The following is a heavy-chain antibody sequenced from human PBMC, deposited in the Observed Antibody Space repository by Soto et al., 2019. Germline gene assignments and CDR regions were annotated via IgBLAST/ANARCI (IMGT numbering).Heavy chain of an antibody. Sequence: ASVKVSCKAPGYTFTSYAMHWVRQAPGQRLEWMGWINAGNGNTKYSQKFQGRVTTTRDTSASTAYMELSSLRSEDTAVYYCARDGGYSGYDYYFDYWGQGTLVTVSS. J-gene: IGHJ4*02. V-gene: IGHV1-3*01. CDR2: INAGNGNT. D-gene: IGHD5-12*01. CDR3: ARDGGYSGYDYYFDY. CDR1: GYTFTSYA.